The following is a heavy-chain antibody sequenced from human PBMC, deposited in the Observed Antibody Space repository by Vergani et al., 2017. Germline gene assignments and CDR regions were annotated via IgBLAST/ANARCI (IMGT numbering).Heavy chain of an antibody. CDR1: GYTFTSYA. Sequence: QVQLVQSGAEVKKPGASVKVSCKASGYTFTSYAMHWARQAPGQRLEWMGWINAGNGNTKYSQKFKGRVTITRDTSASTAYMELSSLRSEDTAVYYCARGISSSWYYYYYMDVWGKGTTVTVSS. CDR3: ARGISSSWYYYYYMDV. D-gene: IGHD6-13*01. V-gene: IGHV1-3*01. J-gene: IGHJ6*03. CDR2: INAGNGNT.